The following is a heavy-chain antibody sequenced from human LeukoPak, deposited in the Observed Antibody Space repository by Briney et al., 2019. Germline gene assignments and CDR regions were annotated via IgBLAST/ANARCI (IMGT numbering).Heavy chain of an antibody. CDR1: GLTFSSYA. Sequence: PGGSLRLSCAASGLTFSSYAMSWVRQAPGKGLEWVSGISGNGGGTYYADSVKGRFTISRDNSKNTLYLQMNSLRAEDTGVYYCARDGRALLRDFDYWGQGTLVTVSS. CDR2: ISGNGGGT. J-gene: IGHJ4*02. V-gene: IGHV3-23*01. CDR3: ARDGRALLRDFDY. D-gene: IGHD1-26*01.